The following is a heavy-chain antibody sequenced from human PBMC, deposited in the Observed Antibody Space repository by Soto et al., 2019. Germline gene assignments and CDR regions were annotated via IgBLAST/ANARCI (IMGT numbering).Heavy chain of an antibody. J-gene: IGHJ4*02. D-gene: IGHD3-22*01. CDR1: GYTFTSYY. CDR2: INPSGGST. CDR3: ARGVYYYDSSGYSDY. Sequence: ASVKVSCKASGYTFTSYYMHWVRQAPGQGLEWMGIINPSGGSTSYAQKFQGRVTMTRDTSTSTVHMELSSLRSEDTAVYYCARGVYYYDSSGYSDYWGQGTLVTVSS. V-gene: IGHV1-46*01.